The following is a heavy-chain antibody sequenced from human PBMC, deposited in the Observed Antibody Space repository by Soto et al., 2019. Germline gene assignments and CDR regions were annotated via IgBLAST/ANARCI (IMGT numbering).Heavy chain of an antibody. CDR1: GGSVSGSYYY. CDR3: ATSQKGSNWNDFDH. Sequence: SETLSLTCAVAGGSVSGSYYYWAWLRQSPGKGPEWIGSVFPTGFTSYNPSLESRVSVTVDASKSQFSLKLSAVTASDTAVYYWATSQKGSNWNDFDHCGQGALVTVS. D-gene: IGHD1-1*01. J-gene: IGHJ4*02. CDR2: VFPTGFT. V-gene: IGHV4-39*01.